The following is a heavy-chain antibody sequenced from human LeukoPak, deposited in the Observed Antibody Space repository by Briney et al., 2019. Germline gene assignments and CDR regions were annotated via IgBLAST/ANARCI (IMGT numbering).Heavy chain of an antibody. J-gene: IGHJ4*02. Sequence: ASVKVSCKASGYIFTGYYMHWVRQAPGQGLEWMGWINPNSGDTNYAQKFQGGVTMTRDTSISTAYMELSRLRSDDTAVYYCARDRVWGYYDSSGYVGADYWGQGTLVTVSS. CDR2: INPNSGDT. V-gene: IGHV1-2*02. CDR3: ARDRVWGYYDSSGYVGADY. D-gene: IGHD3-22*01. CDR1: GYIFTGYY.